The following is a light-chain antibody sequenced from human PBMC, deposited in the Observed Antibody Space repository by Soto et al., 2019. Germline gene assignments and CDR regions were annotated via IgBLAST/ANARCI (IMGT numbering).Light chain of an antibody. Sequence: EVVMTQSPATLSVFPGERATLSCRASETVATNLAWYQQKPGQAHRLLISGASTRAAGISDRFRGSVSGTEFTLTTSSLRSEDSAIYYCQQYLEWPPMTFGQGTKGDIK. CDR3: QQYLEWPPMT. V-gene: IGKV3-15*01. CDR2: GAS. J-gene: IGKJ1*01. CDR1: ETVATN.